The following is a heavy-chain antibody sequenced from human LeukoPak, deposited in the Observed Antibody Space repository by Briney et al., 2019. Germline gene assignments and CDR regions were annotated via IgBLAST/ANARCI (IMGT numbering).Heavy chain of an antibody. D-gene: IGHD5-18*01. Sequence: SETLSLTCAVYGGSFSGYYWSWIRQPPGKGLEWIGEINRSGSTNYNPSLKSRVTISVDTSKNQFSLKLSSVTAADTAVYYCARANVDTAMVQFDYWGQGTLVTVSS. J-gene: IGHJ4*02. CDR2: INRSGST. CDR1: GGSFSGYY. V-gene: IGHV4-34*01. CDR3: ARANVDTAMVQFDY.